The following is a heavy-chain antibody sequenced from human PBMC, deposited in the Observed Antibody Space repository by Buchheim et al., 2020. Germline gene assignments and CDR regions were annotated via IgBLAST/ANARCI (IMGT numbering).Heavy chain of an antibody. J-gene: IGHJ4*02. D-gene: IGHD3-22*01. CDR2: FYYSGST. V-gene: IGHV4-30-4*01. Sequence: QVQLQESGPGLVKPSQTLSLTCTVSGGSISRGDYYWSWIRQPPGKGLEWIGYFYYSGSTYYNPSLKSRVPISVDTSKNQFSLKLSSVTAADTAVYYCARDRIYYDGSGYYYKGADYWGQGTL. CDR3: ARDRIYYDGSGYYYKGADY. CDR1: GGSISRGDYY.